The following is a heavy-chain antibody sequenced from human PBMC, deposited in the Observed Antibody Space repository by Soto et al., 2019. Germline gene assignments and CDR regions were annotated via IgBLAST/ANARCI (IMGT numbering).Heavy chain of an antibody. Sequence: SQTLSLTCAISGDSVSSNRAACTWVRQSPSRGLEWLGRTYYRSKWSNDYALSVNSRITINPDTSKNQFSLQLNSVTPEDTAVYYCVRGIDSSFDYWGQGTLVTVSS. D-gene: IGHD6-13*01. J-gene: IGHJ4*02. CDR2: TYYRSKWSN. CDR1: GDSVSSNRAA. V-gene: IGHV6-1*01. CDR3: VRGIDSSFDY.